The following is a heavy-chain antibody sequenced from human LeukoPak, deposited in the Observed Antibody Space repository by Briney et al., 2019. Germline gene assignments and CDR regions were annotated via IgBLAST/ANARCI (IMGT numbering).Heavy chain of an antibody. CDR3: ARERARYGDCAY. Sequence: SETLSLTCTVSGGSISRYYWSWIRQPPGKGLEWIGYIYYSGSTNYNPSLESRVTISVDTSKNQFSLKLSSVTAADTAVYYCARERARYGDCAYWGQGTLVTVSS. D-gene: IGHD4-17*01. CDR1: GGSISRYY. J-gene: IGHJ4*02. CDR2: IYYSGST. V-gene: IGHV4-59*01.